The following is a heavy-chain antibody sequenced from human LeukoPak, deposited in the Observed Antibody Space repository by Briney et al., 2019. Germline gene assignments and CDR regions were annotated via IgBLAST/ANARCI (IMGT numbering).Heavy chain of an antibody. CDR2: IYGDGTI. V-gene: IGHV3-53*01. CDR3: VRVGALTGSYYYYFQN. CDR1: GFTVSGSY. D-gene: IGHD1-26*01. Sequence: GGSLRLSCAASGFTVSGSYMSWVRQAPGKGLEWVSVIYGDGTIYYADSVKGRFTISRDNSKNPLYLQMHSLRAEDAAVYYCVRVGALTGSYYYYFQNWGQGTLVSVSS. J-gene: IGHJ1*01.